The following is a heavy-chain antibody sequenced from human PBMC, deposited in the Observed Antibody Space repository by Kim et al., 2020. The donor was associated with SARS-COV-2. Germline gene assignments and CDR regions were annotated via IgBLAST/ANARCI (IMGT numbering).Heavy chain of an antibody. Sequence: SETLSLTCTVSGGSISSGSYYWSWIRQPAGKGLEWIGRIYTSGSTNYNPSLKSRVTISVDTSKNQFSLKLSSVTAADTAVYYCARAIAAAVIQHWGQGTLVTVSS. CDR2: IYTSGST. J-gene: IGHJ1*01. CDR1: GGSISSGSYY. CDR3: ARAIAAAVIQH. V-gene: IGHV4-61*02. D-gene: IGHD6-13*01.